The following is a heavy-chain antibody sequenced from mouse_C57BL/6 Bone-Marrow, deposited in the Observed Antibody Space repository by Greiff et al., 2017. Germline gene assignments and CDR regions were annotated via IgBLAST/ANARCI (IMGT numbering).Heavy chain of an antibody. D-gene: IGHD3-2*01. CDR2: IRNKANGYTT. V-gene: IGHV7-3*01. CDR3: ARLTAVKAFAY. Sequence: DVKLVESGGGLVQPGGSLSLSCAASGFTFTDYYMSWVRQPPGKALEWLGFIRNKANGYTTEYSASVKGRFTISRDNSQSILYLQMNALRAEDSATYYCARLTAVKAFAYWGQGTLVTVSA. J-gene: IGHJ3*01. CDR1: GFTFTDYY.